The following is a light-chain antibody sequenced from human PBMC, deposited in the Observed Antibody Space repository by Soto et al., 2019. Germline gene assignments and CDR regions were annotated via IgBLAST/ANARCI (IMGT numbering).Light chain of an antibody. J-gene: IGLJ3*02. CDR2: EVN. CDR3: CSYAGSRWV. Sequence: QSVLTQPASVSGSPGQSITFSCTGGSSDVGSFNLVSWYQQYPGKAPKLILYEVNKRPSGVSNRFSGSKSGNTASLTISGMQAEDEADYYCCSYAGSRWVFGGGTKVTVL. CDR1: SSDVGSFNL. V-gene: IGLV2-23*02.